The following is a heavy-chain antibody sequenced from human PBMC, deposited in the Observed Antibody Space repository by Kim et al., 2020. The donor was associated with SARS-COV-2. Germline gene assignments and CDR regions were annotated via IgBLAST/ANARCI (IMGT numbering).Heavy chain of an antibody. CDR1: GGSISSYY. D-gene: IGHD6-13*01. CDR2: IYYSGST. Sequence: SDTLSLTCTVSGGSISSYYWSWIRQPPGKGLEWIGYIYYSGSTNYNPSLKSRVTISVDTSKNQFSLKLSSVTAADTAVYYCARERSSSSWYGRGWFDPWGQGTLVTVSS. V-gene: IGHV4-59*01. J-gene: IGHJ5*02. CDR3: ARERSSSSWYGRGWFDP.